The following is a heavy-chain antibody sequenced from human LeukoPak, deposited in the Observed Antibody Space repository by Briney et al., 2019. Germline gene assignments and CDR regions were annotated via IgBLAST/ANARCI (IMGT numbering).Heavy chain of an antibody. CDR2: ISYDGSNK. J-gene: IGHJ4*02. D-gene: IGHD3-10*01. V-gene: IGHV3-30*18. CDR1: GFTFSSYG. Sequence: PGGSLRLSCAASGFTFSSYGMHWVRQAPGKGLEWVAVISYDGSNKYYADSVKGRFTISRDNSKNTLYLQMNSLRAEDTAVYYCAKCKWFGDPQIFDYWGQGTLVTVSS. CDR3: AKCKWFGDPQIFDY.